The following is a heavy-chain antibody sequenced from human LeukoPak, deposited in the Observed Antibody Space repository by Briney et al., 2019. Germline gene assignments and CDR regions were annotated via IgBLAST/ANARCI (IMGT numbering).Heavy chain of an antibody. CDR2: ISGSGGST. CDR3: ASIAAAVSLYGMDV. Sequence: GGSLRLSCAASGFTFSSYAMSWVRQAPGKGLEWVSAISGSGGSTYYADSVKGRFTISRDNSKNTLYLQMSSLRAEDTAVYYCASIAAAVSLYGMDVWGQGTTVTVSS. CDR1: GFTFSSYA. J-gene: IGHJ6*02. D-gene: IGHD6-13*01. V-gene: IGHV3-23*01.